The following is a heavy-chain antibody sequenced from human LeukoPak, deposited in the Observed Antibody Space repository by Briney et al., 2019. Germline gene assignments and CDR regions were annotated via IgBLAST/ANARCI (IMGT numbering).Heavy chain of an antibody. D-gene: IGHD1-14*01. CDR3: ARGEVSASLYYFDF. V-gene: IGHV1-18*01. J-gene: IGHJ4*02. CDR2: VSGYTGNT. Sequence: RASVKVSCKTSGYTFTTYGVSWVRQAPGHGLEWMGWVSGYTGNTNYAERFQGRVTMTIDASTSTVYMELTNLRSDDTAVYFCARGEVSASLYYFDFWGQGTLVTVS. CDR1: GYTFTTYG.